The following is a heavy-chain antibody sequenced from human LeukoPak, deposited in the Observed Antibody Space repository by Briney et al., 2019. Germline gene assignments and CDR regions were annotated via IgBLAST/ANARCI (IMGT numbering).Heavy chain of an antibody. Sequence: PGGSLRLSCAASGFTCSSYGMHWVRQAPGKGLEWVAFIRYDGSNKYYADSVKGRFTTSRDNSKNTLYLQMNSLRAEDTAVYYCAKDFFKSTSCPLDYWGQGTLVTLSS. D-gene: IGHD2-2*01. CDR1: GFTCSSYG. CDR2: IRYDGSNK. J-gene: IGHJ4*02. V-gene: IGHV3-30*02. CDR3: AKDFFKSTSCPLDY.